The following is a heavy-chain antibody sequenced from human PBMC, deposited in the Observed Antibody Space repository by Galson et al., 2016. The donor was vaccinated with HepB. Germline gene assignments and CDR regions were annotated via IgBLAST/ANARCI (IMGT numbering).Heavy chain of an antibody. CDR1: GFTFHDYG. CDR2: LNWNGGRT. D-gene: IGHD3-10*01. V-gene: IGHV3-20*04. J-gene: IGHJ4*02. CDR3: ARGLDGSGGPNSFDY. Sequence: SLRLSCAASGFTFHDYGMTWVRQVPGKGLEWVSGLNWNGGRTGYADSVKGRFTISRDNAKKSLYLQMNSLRAEDTAFYYCARGLDGSGGPNSFDYGGQGTLVTVSS.